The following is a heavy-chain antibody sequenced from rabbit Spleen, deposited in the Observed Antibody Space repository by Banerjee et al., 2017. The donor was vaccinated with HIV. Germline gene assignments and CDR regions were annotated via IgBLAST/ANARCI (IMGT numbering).Heavy chain of an antibody. Sequence: QEQLVESGGGLVKPEGSLKLSCTASGFSFSNKAVMCWVRQAPGKGLEWIACINAITGKAVYANWAKGRFTISKTSSTTVTLHMTSLTAADTATYFCARAGEGGDGYLNLWGQGTLVTVS. CDR2: INAITGKA. V-gene: IGHV1S45*01. J-gene: IGHJ4*01. CDR1: GFSFSNKAV. D-gene: IGHD5-1*01. CDR3: ARAGEGGDGYLNL.